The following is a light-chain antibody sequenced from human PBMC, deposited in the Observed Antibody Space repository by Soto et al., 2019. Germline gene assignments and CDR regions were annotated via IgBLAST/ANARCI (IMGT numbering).Light chain of an antibody. V-gene: IGKV2-30*01. CDR1: QSLVYSNGNTY. Sequence: DVVLTQSPLSLPVTLGQPASISCRSSQSLVYSNGNTYLNWFQQRPVQSPRRLIHEVSNRDSGVTGSFTGNGSGTYFTLKISRVEALDVEVYYCMHARRWPPWTFGQGTKVEI. CDR2: EVS. CDR3: MHARRWPPWT. J-gene: IGKJ1*01.